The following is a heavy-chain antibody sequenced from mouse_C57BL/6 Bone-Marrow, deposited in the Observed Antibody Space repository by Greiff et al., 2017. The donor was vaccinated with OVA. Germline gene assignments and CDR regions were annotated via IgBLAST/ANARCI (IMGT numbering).Heavy chain of an antibody. V-gene: IGHV1-81*01. J-gene: IGHJ3*01. CDR3: ARSGEIYYYGRSWFAY. Sequence: QVQLQQSGAELARPGASVKLSCKASGYTFTSYGISWVKQRTGQGLEWIGEIYPRSGNTYYTEKFKGKATLTADKSSSTAYMDLRSLTSEDSAVYFCARSGEIYYYGRSWFAYWGQGTLVTVSA. D-gene: IGHD1-1*01. CDR1: GYTFTSYG. CDR2: IYPRSGNT.